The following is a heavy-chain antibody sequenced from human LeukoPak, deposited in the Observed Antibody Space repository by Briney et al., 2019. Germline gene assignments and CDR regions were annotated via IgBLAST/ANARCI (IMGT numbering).Heavy chain of an antibody. CDR1: GYTFTGYY. V-gene: IGHV1-2*02. Sequence: ASVKVSCKASGYTFTGYYMHWVRQAPGQGLEWMGWINPNSGGTNYAQKFQGRVTMTRDTSISTAYMELSRLRSDDTAVYYCARDSNLVLRYFDWLPPYNWFDPWGQGTLVTVSS. J-gene: IGHJ5*02. D-gene: IGHD3-9*01. CDR3: ARDSNLVLRYFDWLPPYNWFDP. CDR2: INPNSGGT.